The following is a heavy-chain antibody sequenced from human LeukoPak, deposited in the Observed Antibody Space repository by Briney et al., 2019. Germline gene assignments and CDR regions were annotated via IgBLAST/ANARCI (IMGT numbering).Heavy chain of an antibody. J-gene: IGHJ6*02. Sequence: KPSETLSLTCTDSGGSISSYYWSGIRKPAVKGLEWIGRLYPSWSTNYNPSLQSRVTMSVDTSKNQFSLKLSSVTAADTAVYYCAREVKAYYYYGMDVWGQGTTVTVSS. V-gene: IGHV4-4*07. CDR2: LYPSWST. CDR3: AREVKAYYYYGMDV. D-gene: IGHD3-22*01. CDR1: GGSISSYY.